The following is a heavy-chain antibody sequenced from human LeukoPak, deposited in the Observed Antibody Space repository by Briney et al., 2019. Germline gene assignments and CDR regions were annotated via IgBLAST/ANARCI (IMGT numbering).Heavy chain of an antibody. Sequence: GRSLRLSCAASGFTFSSYAMHWVRQAPGKGLEWVAVISYDGSNKYYADSVKGRFTISRDNSKNTLYLQMNSLRAEDTAVYYCAKDDGSSTSWAFDYWGQGTLVTVSS. CDR2: ISYDGSNK. D-gene: IGHD2-2*01. V-gene: IGHV3-30-3*01. CDR3: AKDDGSSTSWAFDY. CDR1: GFTFSSYA. J-gene: IGHJ4*02.